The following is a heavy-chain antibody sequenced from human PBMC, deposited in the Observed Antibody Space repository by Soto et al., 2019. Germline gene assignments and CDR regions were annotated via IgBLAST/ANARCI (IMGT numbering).Heavy chain of an antibody. CDR3: ARHNAVAASSFDY. CDR1: GGSLSSYC. Sequence: SETLSLTCTVSGGSLSSYCWSWIRQPPGKGLEWIGYIYYTGSTYYNPSLKSRVTISVDTSKNHFSLKLSSVTAADTAVYYCARHNAVAASSFDYWGQGTLVTVSS. J-gene: IGHJ4*02. V-gene: IGHV4-59*08. CDR2: IYYTGST. D-gene: IGHD6-19*01.